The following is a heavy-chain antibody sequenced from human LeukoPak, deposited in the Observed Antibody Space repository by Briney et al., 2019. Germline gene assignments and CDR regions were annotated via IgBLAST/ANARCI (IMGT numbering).Heavy chain of an antibody. Sequence: GGSLRLSCAASGFIFTNYWMSWVPQAPGKGLEWVANIKQDGSEKYYVDSVKGRFTISRDNAKNSLYLQMNSLRAEDTAVYYCARGRYCSSTSCPLFDYWGQGTLVTVSS. J-gene: IGHJ4*02. CDR1: GFIFTNYW. V-gene: IGHV3-7*04. D-gene: IGHD2-2*01. CDR2: IKQDGSEK. CDR3: ARGRYCSSTSCPLFDY.